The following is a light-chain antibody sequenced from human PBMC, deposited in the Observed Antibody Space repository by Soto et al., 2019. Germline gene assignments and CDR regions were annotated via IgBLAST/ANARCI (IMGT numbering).Light chain of an antibody. CDR2: DAS. J-gene: IGKJ1*01. CDR3: QLYNSYPWT. CDR1: QSISSW. Sequence: DIQMTQSPSTLSASVGDRVTITCRASQSISSWLAWYQQKPGKAHKLLIYDASSLESGVPSRFSGSGSGTEFTLTISRLQPDDFATYYCQLYNSYPWTFGQGTKVEIK. V-gene: IGKV1-5*01.